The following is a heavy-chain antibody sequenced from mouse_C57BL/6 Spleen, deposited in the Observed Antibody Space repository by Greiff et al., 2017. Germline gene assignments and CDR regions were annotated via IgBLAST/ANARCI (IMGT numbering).Heavy chain of an antibody. V-gene: IGHV3-6*01. CDR1: GYSITSGYY. Sequence: EVKLQESGPGLVKPSQSLSLTCSVTGYSITSGYYWNWIRQFPGNKLEWMGYISYDGSNNYNPSLKNRISITRDTSKNQFLLKLNSVTTEDTATYYCAREVDYVDYAMDYWGQGTSVTVSS. CDR2: ISYDGSN. J-gene: IGHJ4*01. D-gene: IGHD2-4*01. CDR3: AREVDYVDYAMDY.